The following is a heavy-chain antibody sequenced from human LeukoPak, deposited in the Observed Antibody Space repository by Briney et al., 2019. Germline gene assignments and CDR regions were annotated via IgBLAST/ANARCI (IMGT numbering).Heavy chain of an antibody. D-gene: IGHD2-15*01. CDR1: GGSISSSSSY. Sequence: SETLSLTCTVSGGSISSSSSYWGWIRQAPGKGLEWIGNIYYSGSTYYNPSLKGRVTISVDTSQNQFSLKLTSVTAADTAVYYCARHEQSLGYGYWGQGTLVTVSS. J-gene: IGHJ4*02. V-gene: IGHV4-39*01. CDR2: IYYSGST. CDR3: ARHEQSLGYGY.